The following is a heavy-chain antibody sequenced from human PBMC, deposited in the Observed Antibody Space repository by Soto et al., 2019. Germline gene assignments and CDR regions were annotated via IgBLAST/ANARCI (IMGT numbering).Heavy chain of an antibody. Sequence: GGTLRLYCAASGFTFSSYTMNWVRQAPGKGLEWVSGVSGRGADKFYADSVKGRFTISRDNSKNTLYLQMNSLRAEDTAVYYCAKGLRGYSGYDSVDYWGQGTLVTVSS. CDR2: VSGRGADK. CDR3: AKGLRGYSGYDSVDY. J-gene: IGHJ4*02. CDR1: GFTFSSYT. V-gene: IGHV3-23*01. D-gene: IGHD5-12*01.